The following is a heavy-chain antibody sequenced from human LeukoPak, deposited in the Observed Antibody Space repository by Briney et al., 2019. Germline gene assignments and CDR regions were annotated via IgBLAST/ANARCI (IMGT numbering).Heavy chain of an antibody. J-gene: IGHJ3*02. CDR2: IILILGIA. Sequence: SVKVSCKASGGTFSSYTISWVRQAPGQGLEWMGRIILILGIANYAQKFQGRVTITAEKSTSTAYMELSSLRSEDTAVYYCARIRGTYCSSTSCYRDAFDIWGQGTMVTVSS. D-gene: IGHD2-2*01. CDR1: GGTFSSYT. CDR3: ARIRGTYCSSTSCYRDAFDI. V-gene: IGHV1-69*02.